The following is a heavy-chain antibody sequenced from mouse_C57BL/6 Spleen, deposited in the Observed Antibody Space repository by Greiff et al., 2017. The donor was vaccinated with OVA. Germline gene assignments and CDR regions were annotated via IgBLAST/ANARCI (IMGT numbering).Heavy chain of an antibody. V-gene: IGHV1-69*01. CDR3: ARTGYSNPYWYFDV. CDR1: GYTFTSYW. J-gene: IGHJ1*03. CDR2: IDPSDSYT. Sequence: VQLQQSGAELVMPGASVKLSCKASGYTFTSYWMHWVKQRPGQGLEWIGEIDPSDSYTNYNQKFKGKSTLTVDKSSSTAYMQLSSLTSEDSAVYYCARTGYSNPYWYFDVWGTGTTVTVSS. D-gene: IGHD2-5*01.